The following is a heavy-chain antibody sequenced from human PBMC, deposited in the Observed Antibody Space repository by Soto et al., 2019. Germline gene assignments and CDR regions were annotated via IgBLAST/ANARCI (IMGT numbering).Heavy chain of an antibody. CDR2: GGNT. V-gene: IGHV3-23*01. CDR3: AKDLSQFGVPIIFNWFDP. D-gene: IGHD3-3*01. Sequence: GGNTYYADSVRGRFTTSRDNSKNTLYLQMNSLRVEDTAVYYCAKDLSQFGVPIIFNWFDPWGQGTLVTVSS. J-gene: IGHJ5*02.